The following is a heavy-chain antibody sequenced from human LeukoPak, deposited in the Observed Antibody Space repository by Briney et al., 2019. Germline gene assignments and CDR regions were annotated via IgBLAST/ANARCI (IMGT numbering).Heavy chain of an antibody. CDR2: INHSGST. J-gene: IGHJ4*02. CDR3: AWSVAGTGEDY. CDR1: GGSFSGYY. Sequence: PSETLSLTCAVYGGSFSGYYWSWIRQPPGKGLEWIGEINHSGSTNYNPSLKSRVTISVDTSKNQYSLKLSSVTAADTAVYYCAWSVAGTGEDYWGQGTLVTVSS. V-gene: IGHV4-34*01. D-gene: IGHD6-19*01.